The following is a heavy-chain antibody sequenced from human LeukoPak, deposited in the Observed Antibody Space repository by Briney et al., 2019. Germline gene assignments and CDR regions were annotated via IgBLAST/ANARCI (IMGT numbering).Heavy chain of an antibody. Sequence: PGGSLRLSCAASGFTFSSYSMNWVRQAPGKGLEWVSYISSSSSTIYYADSVKGRFTISRDNSKNTLYLQMNSLRAEDTAVYYCAKDASTVTTRFYFDYWGQGTLVTVSS. J-gene: IGHJ4*02. V-gene: IGHV3-48*01. CDR3: AKDASTVTTRFYFDY. D-gene: IGHD4-17*01. CDR1: GFTFSSYS. CDR2: ISSSSSTI.